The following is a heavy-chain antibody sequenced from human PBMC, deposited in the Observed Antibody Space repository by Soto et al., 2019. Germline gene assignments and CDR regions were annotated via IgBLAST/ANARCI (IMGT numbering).Heavy chain of an antibody. CDR2: INSDGSST. CDR3: ARGRVYYDSSGYAPGYYGMDV. D-gene: IGHD3-22*01. V-gene: IGHV3-74*01. CDR1: GFTFSSYW. J-gene: IGHJ6*02. Sequence: GGSLRLSCAASGFTFSSYWMHWVRQAPGKGLVWVSRINSDGSSTSYADSVKGRFTISRDNAKNTLYLQMNSLRAEDTAVYYCARGRVYYDSSGYAPGYYGMDVWGQGTTVTVSS.